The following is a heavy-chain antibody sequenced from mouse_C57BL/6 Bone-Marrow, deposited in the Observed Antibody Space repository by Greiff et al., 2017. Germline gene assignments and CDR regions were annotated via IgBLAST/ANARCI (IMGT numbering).Heavy chain of an antibody. J-gene: IGHJ2*01. CDR3: ARNSHFDY. CDR2: INPNNGGT. Sequence: EVQLQQSGPELVKPGASVKISCKASGYTFTDYYMNWVKQSHGKSLEWVGDINPNNGGTSYNQKFKGKATLNVDKSSSTAYMELRSLPSEAAAVYYCARNSHFDYWGQGTTLTVSS. CDR1: GYTFTDYY. V-gene: IGHV1-26*01.